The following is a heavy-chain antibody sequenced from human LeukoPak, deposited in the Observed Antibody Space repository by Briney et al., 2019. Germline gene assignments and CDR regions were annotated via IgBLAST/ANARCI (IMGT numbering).Heavy chain of an antibody. D-gene: IGHD6-13*01. Sequence: SETLSLTCTVSGGSISSSSYYWGWIRQPPGKGLEWIGRIYYSGSTYYNPSLKSRVTISVDTSKNQFSLKLSSVTAADTAVYYCARVKYRSSWYEGDWFDPWGQGTLVTVSS. CDR1: GGSISSSSYY. CDR3: ARVKYRSSWYEGDWFDP. J-gene: IGHJ5*02. CDR2: IYYSGST. V-gene: IGHV4-39*07.